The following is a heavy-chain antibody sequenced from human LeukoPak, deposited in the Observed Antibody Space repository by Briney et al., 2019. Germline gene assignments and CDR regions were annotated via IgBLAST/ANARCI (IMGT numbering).Heavy chain of an antibody. Sequence: SETLSLTCTVSGGSLSSGSYYWSWVRQPPGAGLGWIGYIYYSGSTNYNPSLESRVTISVDTSKNQFSLKLSSVTAADTAVYYCARDPMTTGTTVGDYFDYWGQGTLVTVSS. J-gene: IGHJ4*02. CDR1: GGSLSSGSYY. CDR2: IYYSGST. CDR3: ARDPMTTGTTVGDYFDY. V-gene: IGHV4-61*01. D-gene: IGHD4-17*01.